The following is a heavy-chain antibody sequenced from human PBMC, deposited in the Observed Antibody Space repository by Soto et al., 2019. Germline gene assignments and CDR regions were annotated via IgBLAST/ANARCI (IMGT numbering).Heavy chain of an antibody. CDR3: ARTGIVGPAFDY. CDR1: GYTFTSYY. J-gene: IGHJ4*02. V-gene: IGHV1-46*01. Sequence: QVQLVQSGAEVKKPGASVKVSCKASGYTFTSYYMHWVRQAPGQGLEWMGIINPSGGSTSYAQKFQGRVTMIRDTSTSTVYMELSSLTSEDTGVYYCARTGIVGPAFDYWGQGTLVTVSS. CDR2: INPSGGST. D-gene: IGHD1-26*01.